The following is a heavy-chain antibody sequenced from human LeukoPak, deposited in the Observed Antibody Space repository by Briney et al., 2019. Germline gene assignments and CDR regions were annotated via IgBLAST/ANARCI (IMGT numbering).Heavy chain of an antibody. CDR2: ISSSSSYI. CDR3: ARGSYSSSWYGSEYFQH. Sequence: GGSLRLSCAASGFTFSSYSMNWVRQAPGKGLEWVSSISSSSSYIYYADSVKGRFTISRDNAKNTLYLQMNSLRADDTAVYYCARGSYSSSWYGSEYFQHWGQGTLVTVSS. D-gene: IGHD6-13*01. V-gene: IGHV3-21*01. CDR1: GFTFSSYS. J-gene: IGHJ1*01.